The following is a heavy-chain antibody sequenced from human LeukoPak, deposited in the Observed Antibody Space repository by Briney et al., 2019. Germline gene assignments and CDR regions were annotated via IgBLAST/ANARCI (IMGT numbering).Heavy chain of an antibody. V-gene: IGHV3-74*01. CDR1: GFTFTRSG. D-gene: IGHD6-19*01. CDR3: AREPGYSSG. J-gene: IGHJ4*02. CDR2: INSDGSST. Sequence: GGSLRLSCAASGFTFTRSGMHWVRQAPGKGLVWVSRINSDGSSTSYADSVKGRFTISRDNAKNTLYLQMNSLRAEDTAVYYCAREPGYSSGWGQGTLVTVSS.